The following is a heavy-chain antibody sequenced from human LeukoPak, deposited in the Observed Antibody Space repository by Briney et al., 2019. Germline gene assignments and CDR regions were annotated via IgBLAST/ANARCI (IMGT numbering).Heavy chain of an antibody. J-gene: IGHJ5*02. D-gene: IGHD6-19*01. CDR1: GYTFTSYG. Sequence: GASVKVSCKASGYTFTSYGISWVRQAPGQGLEWMGWISAYNGNTNYAQKLQGRVTTTTDTSTSTAYMELRSLRSDDTAVYYCARLVEEWLVDNWFDPWGQGTLVTVSS. V-gene: IGHV1-18*01. CDR3: ARLVEEWLVDNWFDP. CDR2: ISAYNGNT.